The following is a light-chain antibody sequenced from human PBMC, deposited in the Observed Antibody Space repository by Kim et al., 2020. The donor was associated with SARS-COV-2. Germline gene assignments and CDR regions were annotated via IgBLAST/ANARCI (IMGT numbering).Light chain of an antibody. CDR3: QQGYSSPQIT. J-gene: IGKJ5*01. CDR2: AAS. V-gene: IGKV1-39*01. CDR1: QSISSH. Sequence: SVGDRVTITCRASQSISSHLNWYQQKPGKAPRLLIFAASSLQSGVPSRFSGSGSGTDFTLTISSLQPEDFATYYCQQGYSSPQITFGQGTRLEIK.